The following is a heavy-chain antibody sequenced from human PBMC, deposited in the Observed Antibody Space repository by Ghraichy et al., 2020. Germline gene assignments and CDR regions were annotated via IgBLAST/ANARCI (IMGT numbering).Heavy chain of an antibody. J-gene: IGHJ4*02. D-gene: IGHD1-7*01. V-gene: IGHV3-7*01. Sequence: GGSLRLSCAASGFTFSNYWMSWVRQAPGKGLEWVANIKEDGSEKYYVDSVKGRFTISRDNAKNSLYLQMNSLRAEDTAVYYCARDIVWNYAGTDYWVQGTLVTVSS. CDR3: ARDIVWNYAGTDY. CDR2: IKEDGSEK. CDR1: GFTFSNYW.